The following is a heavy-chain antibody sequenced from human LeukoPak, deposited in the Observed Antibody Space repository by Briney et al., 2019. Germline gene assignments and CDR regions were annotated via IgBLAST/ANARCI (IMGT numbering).Heavy chain of an antibody. CDR1: GGSVTSTTYY. J-gene: IGHJ4*02. D-gene: IGHD3-9*01. Sequence: SETLSLTCSVSGGSVTSTTYYWSWIRRPPGKGLEWIGSLYYGGSTYSNPSLKSRVTISVDTSKNQFSLNLSSVTASDTAVFYCASTHYDTLTPSYYVDFCGQGTLVTVSS. CDR3: ASTHYDTLTPSYYVDF. V-gene: IGHV4-39*01. CDR2: LYYGGST.